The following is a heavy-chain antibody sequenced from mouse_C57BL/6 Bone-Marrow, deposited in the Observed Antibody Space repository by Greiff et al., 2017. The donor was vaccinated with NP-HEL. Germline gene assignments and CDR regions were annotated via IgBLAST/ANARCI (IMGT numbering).Heavy chain of an antibody. CDR1: GFSLTSYA. J-gene: IGHJ4*01. CDR3: ARKRSSYHYYYAMDY. V-gene: IGHV2-9-1*01. Sequence: VKLMESGPGLVAPSQSLSITCTVSGFSLTSYAISWVRQPPGKGLEWLGVIWTGGGTNYNSALKSRLSLSKDNSKSQVFLKMNSLQTDDTARYYCARKRSSYHYYYAMDYWGQGTSVTVSS. D-gene: IGHD1-1*01. CDR2: IWTGGGT.